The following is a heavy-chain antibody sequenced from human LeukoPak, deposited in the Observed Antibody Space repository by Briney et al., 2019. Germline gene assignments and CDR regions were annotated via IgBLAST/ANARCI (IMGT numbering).Heavy chain of an antibody. V-gene: IGHV4-59*01. D-gene: IGHD3-3*01. Sequence: SETLSLTCTVSGGSISSYYWSWIRQPPGKGLEWIGYIYYSGSTNYNPSLKSRVTISVDTSKNQFSLKLSSVIAADTAVYYCARGHYDFWSGYYTQPDAFDIWGQGTMVTVSS. CDR3: ARGHYDFWSGYYTQPDAFDI. J-gene: IGHJ3*02. CDR2: IYYSGST. CDR1: GGSISSYY.